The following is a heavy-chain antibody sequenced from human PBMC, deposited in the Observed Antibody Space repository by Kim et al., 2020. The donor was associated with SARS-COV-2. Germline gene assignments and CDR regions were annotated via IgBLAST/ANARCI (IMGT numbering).Heavy chain of an antibody. CDR2: INPSGGST. CDR3: ARTQSGGYYYKLYYYYGMDV. Sequence: ASVKVSCKASGYTFTSYYMHWVRQAPGQGLEWMGIINPSGGSTSYAQKFQGRVTMTRDTSTSTVYMELSSLRSEDTAVYYCARTQSGGYYYKLYYYYGMDVWGQGTTVTVSS. V-gene: IGHV1-46*01. D-gene: IGHD3-22*01. CDR1: GYTFTSYY. J-gene: IGHJ6*02.